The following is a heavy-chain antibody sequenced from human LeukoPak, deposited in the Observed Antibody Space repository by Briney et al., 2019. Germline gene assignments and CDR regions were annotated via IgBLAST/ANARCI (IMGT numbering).Heavy chain of an antibody. V-gene: IGHV3-23*01. CDR2: ISGSGGST. Sequence: GGSLRLSCAASGFTFSSYAMSWVRQAPGKGLEWVSAISGSGGSTYYADSVKGRFTISRDNSKNTLYLHMNSLRAEDTAVYYCAKDRGSIQLPFDYWGQGTLVTVSS. CDR1: GFTFSSYA. J-gene: IGHJ4*02. D-gene: IGHD5-18*01. CDR3: AKDRGSIQLPFDY.